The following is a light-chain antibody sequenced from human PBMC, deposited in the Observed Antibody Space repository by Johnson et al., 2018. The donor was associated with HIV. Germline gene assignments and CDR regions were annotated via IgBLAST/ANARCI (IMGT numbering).Light chain of an antibody. CDR1: SSNIGRNY. CDR2: QNT. CDR3: GTWDNSLNVYV. Sequence: QSVLTQAPSVSAAPGQMVTISCSGSSSNIGRNYVSWYQQLPGTAPKLLIYQNTWRPSWIPDRFSGSTSGASATLAITGLQTGDEADYYCGTWDNSLNVYVFRTATKVTVL. V-gene: IGLV1-51*02. J-gene: IGLJ1*01.